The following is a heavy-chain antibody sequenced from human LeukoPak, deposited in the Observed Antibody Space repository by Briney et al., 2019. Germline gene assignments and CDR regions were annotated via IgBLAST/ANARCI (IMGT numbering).Heavy chain of an antibody. J-gene: IGHJ1*01. Sequence: ASVKVSCKASGYTLTNYGFSWVRQAPGQGLEWMGWISTYNGYTDYAQEFQFRVTMTTDTSTSTAYMELRSLRSDDTAVYYCARDKAVTTEVTQHFQHWGQGTLVTVSS. CDR2: ISTYNGYT. D-gene: IGHD4-23*01. CDR3: ARDKAVTTEVTQHFQH. V-gene: IGHV1-18*01. CDR1: GYTLTNYG.